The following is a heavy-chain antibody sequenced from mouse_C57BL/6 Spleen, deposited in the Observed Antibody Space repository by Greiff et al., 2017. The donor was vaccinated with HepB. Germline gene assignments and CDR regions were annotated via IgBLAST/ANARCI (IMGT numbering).Heavy chain of an antibody. D-gene: IGHD3-2*02. CDR1: GYAFSSSW. CDR3: ATQLRLGFAY. Sequence: VQLQQSGPELVKPGASVKISCKASGYAFSSSWMNWVKQRPGKGLEWIGRIYPGDGDTNYNGKFKGKATLTADKSSSTAYMQLSSLTSEDSAVYFCATQLRLGFAYWGQGTLVTVSA. V-gene: IGHV1-82*01. J-gene: IGHJ3*01. CDR2: IYPGDGDT.